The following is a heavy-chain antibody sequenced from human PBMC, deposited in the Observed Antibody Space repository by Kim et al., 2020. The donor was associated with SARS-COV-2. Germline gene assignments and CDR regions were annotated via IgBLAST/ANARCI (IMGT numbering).Heavy chain of an antibody. Sequence: GGSLRLSCAASGLSFSDYDMNWVRQAPGKGLEWLSFISTRGGSIYYADSVEGRFTISRDNAKNSLYLQMNYLRDEDTAVYYCARIRNGYNAFGIWGQGVLVTVSS. CDR1: GLSFSDYD. J-gene: IGHJ4*02. CDR2: ISTRGGSI. D-gene: IGHD5-12*01. CDR3: ARIRNGYNAFGI. V-gene: IGHV3-11*01.